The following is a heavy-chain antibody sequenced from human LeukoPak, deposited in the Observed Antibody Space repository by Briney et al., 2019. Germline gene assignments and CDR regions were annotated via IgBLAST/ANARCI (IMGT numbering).Heavy chain of an antibody. D-gene: IGHD2-2*01. V-gene: IGHV3-23*01. CDR2: ISGSGGST. CDR1: GFTFSSYA. J-gene: IGHJ5*02. CDR3: AKGREYQHTQKYNWFDP. Sequence: GGSLRLSCAASGFTFSSYAMSWVRQAPGKGLEWVSAISGSGGSTYYADSVKGRFTISRDNSKNTLYLQMNSLRAEDTAVYYCAKGREYQHTQKYNWFDPWGQGTLVTVSS.